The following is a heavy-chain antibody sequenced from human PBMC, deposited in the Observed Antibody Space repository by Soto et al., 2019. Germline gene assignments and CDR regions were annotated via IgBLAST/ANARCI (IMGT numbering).Heavy chain of an antibody. CDR1: GGSISSYY. D-gene: IGHD2-2*01. CDR3: ARARYQLLHPYYYGMDV. CDR2: IHYSGST. J-gene: IGHJ6*02. V-gene: IGHV4-59*01. Sequence: SETLSLTCTVAGGSISSYYWRWIRQSPGKGLEWIGYIHYSGSTKSNPSLKSRVTISVDTSRNQVSLKLSSVTAADSAVYFCARARYQLLHPYYYGMDVWGQGTTVTVSS.